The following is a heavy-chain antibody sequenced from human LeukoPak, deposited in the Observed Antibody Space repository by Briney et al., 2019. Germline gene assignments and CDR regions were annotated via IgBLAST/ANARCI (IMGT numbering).Heavy chain of an antibody. J-gene: IGHJ6*02. CDR2: MNPNSGNT. Sequence: ASVKVSCKAPGYTFTSYDINWVRQATGRGLEWMGWMNPNSGNTGYAQKFQGRVTMTRNTSISTAYMELSSLRSEDTAVYYCARARSTYYDFWSGYYNNYYGMDVWGQGTRSPSP. D-gene: IGHD3-3*01. CDR1: GYTFTSYD. V-gene: IGHV1-8*01. CDR3: ARARSTYYDFWSGYYNNYYGMDV.